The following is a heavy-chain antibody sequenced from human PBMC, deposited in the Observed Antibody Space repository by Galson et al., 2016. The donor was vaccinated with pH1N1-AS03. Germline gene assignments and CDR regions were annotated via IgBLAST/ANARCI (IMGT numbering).Heavy chain of an antibody. Sequence: SLRLSCAASGFTFSSYGMHWVRQAPGKGLEWVAVISYDGSNKYYADSVKGRFTISRDNSKNTLYLQMNSLRAEDTAVYYFFNFSASGEVWDILGALNWFDPWGQGTLVTVSS. V-gene: IGHV3-30*03. CDR3: FNFSASGEVWDILGALNWFDP. CDR2: ISYDGSNK. D-gene: IGHD1-26*01. J-gene: IGHJ5*02. CDR1: GFTFSSYG.